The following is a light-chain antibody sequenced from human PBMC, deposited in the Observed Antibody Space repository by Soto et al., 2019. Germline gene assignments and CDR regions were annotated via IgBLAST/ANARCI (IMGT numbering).Light chain of an antibody. J-gene: IGLJ1*01. CDR3: CSTGGSPTEV. V-gene: IGLV2-23*02. Sequence: SVLTQPASVSGSPGQSITISCTGTSSNVGSYKLVSWYQQHPGKAPKLMIFEVNKRPSGVSNRFSGSKSGNTASLTISGLKVEDEADYYCCSTGGSPTEVFGTGTKVTVL. CDR2: EVN. CDR1: SSNVGSYKL.